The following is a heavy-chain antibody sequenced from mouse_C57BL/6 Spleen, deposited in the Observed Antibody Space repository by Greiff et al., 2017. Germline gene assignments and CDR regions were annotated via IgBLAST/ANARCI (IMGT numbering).Heavy chain of an antibody. V-gene: IGHV5-9*01. Sequence: EVKVVESGGGLVKPGGSLKLSCAASGFTFSSYTMSWVRQTPEKRLEWVATISGGGGNTYYPDSVKGRFTISRDNAKNTLYLQMSSLRSEDTALYYCARQDYSNYGVFDYWGQGTTLTVSS. J-gene: IGHJ2*01. D-gene: IGHD2-5*01. CDR1: GFTFSSYT. CDR3: ARQDYSNYGVFDY. CDR2: ISGGGGNT.